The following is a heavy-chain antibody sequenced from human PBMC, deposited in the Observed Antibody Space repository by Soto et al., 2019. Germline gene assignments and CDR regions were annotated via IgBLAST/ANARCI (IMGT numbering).Heavy chain of an antibody. CDR2: ISAYNGNT. CDR3: ARDLPPVDY. CDR1: GYTFTSYA. Sequence: QVQLVQSGAEVKKPGASVKVSCKASGYTFTSYAISWVRQAPGQGLEWMGWISAYNGNTNYAQKLQGRVTMTPAASTSPASMELRSLRSAATAVYSCARDLPPVDYWGQGTLVTVSS. V-gene: IGHV1-18*01. J-gene: IGHJ4*02.